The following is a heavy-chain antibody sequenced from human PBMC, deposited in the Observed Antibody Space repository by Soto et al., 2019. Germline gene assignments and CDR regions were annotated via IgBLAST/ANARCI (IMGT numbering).Heavy chain of an antibody. V-gene: IGHV4-59*01. CDR1: GGSIGSYY. D-gene: IGHD3-22*01. CDR2: IYYSGST. CDR3: ARAEFRYYDSSGSPFDP. J-gene: IGHJ5*02. Sequence: PSETLSLTCTVSGGSIGSYYWSWIRQPPGKGLEWIGYIYYSGSTNYNPSLKSRVTISVDTSKNQFSLKLSSVTAADTAVYYCARAEFRYYDSSGSPFDPWGQGTLVTVSS.